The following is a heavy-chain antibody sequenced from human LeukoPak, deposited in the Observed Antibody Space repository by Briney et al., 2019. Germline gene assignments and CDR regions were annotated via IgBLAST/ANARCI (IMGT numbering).Heavy chain of an antibody. D-gene: IGHD5-24*01. Sequence: SETLSLTCTVSGGSISNYYWSWIRQPPGKGLEWIGYIYYSGSTNYNPSLKSRVTISVDTSKNQFSLKLSSVTAADTAVYYCARVRRWLPQLDYWGQGTLVTVSS. CDR1: GGSISNYY. J-gene: IGHJ4*02. CDR3: ARVRRWLPQLDY. V-gene: IGHV4-59*01. CDR2: IYYSGST.